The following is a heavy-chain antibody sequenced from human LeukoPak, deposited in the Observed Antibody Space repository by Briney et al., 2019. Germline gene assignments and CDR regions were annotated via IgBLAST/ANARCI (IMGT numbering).Heavy chain of an antibody. CDR1: GGSISSGGYY. D-gene: IGHD3-3*01. Sequence: SETLSLTCTVSGGSISSGGYYWSWIRQHPGKGLEWIVYIYYSGSTYYNPSLKSRVTISVDTSKIQFSLKLSSVTAADTAVYYCAGFWSGYNYYYGMDVWGQGTTVTVSS. CDR3: AGFWSGYNYYYGMDV. J-gene: IGHJ6*02. CDR2: IYYSGST. V-gene: IGHV4-31*03.